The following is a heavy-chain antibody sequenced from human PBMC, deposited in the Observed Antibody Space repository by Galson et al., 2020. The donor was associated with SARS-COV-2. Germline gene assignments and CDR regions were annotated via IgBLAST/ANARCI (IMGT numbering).Heavy chain of an antibody. J-gene: IGHJ3*02. CDR1: GFSLRSHW. V-gene: IGHV3-7*01. CDR3: VRHGNDHGGAIMGAFDI. D-gene: IGHD4-17*01. Sequence: GGSLRLSCVGSGFSLRSHWMTWVRQAPGKGLEWLAKIGKDGTPQTYVDSVKGRFTIARDNARNSLSLQMNGLGAEDTALYYCVRHGNDHGGAIMGAFDIWGQGTMVTVSS. CDR2: IGKDGTPQ.